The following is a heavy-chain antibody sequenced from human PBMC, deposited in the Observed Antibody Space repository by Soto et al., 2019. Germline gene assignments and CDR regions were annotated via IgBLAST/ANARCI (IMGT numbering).Heavy chain of an antibody. CDR1: GGSFSGYY. D-gene: IGHD3-3*01. Sequence: QVQLQQWGAGLLKPSETLSLTCAVYGGSFSGYYWSWIRQPPGKGLEWIGEINHSGSTNYNPSLKSRVTISVDTSKNQFSLKLSSVTAADTAVYYCAGGRFLEWLYDYYGMDVWGQGTTVTVSS. CDR2: INHSGST. V-gene: IGHV4-34*01. CDR3: AGGRFLEWLYDYYGMDV. J-gene: IGHJ6*02.